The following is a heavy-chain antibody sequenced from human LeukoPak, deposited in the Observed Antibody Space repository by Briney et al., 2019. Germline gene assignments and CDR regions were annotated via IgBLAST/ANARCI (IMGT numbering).Heavy chain of an antibody. Sequence: ASVTVSFKSSGYTFTGYYMHWVRQAPGQGLEWMGWINPNSGGTNYAQKFQGRVTMTRDTSISTAYMELSRLRSDDTAVYYCARTFGNILTGYYPDYWGQGTLVTVSS. CDR3: ARTFGNILTGYYPDY. V-gene: IGHV1-2*02. CDR1: GYTFTGYY. CDR2: INPNSGGT. J-gene: IGHJ4*02. D-gene: IGHD3-9*01.